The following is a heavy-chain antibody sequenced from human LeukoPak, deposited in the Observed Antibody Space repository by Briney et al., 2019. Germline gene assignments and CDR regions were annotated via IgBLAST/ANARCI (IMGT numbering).Heavy chain of an antibody. D-gene: IGHD5-18*01. CDR1: GFTVSSNY. Sequence: GGSLRLSCAASGFTVSSNYMNWVRQAPGKGLEWVSVIYDGGSTDYADSVKGRFTIFRDNSKNMLYLQMNSLRAEDTAEYYCARGYSYGYIRYWGQGTLVTVSS. J-gene: IGHJ4*02. CDR3: ARGYSYGYIRY. V-gene: IGHV3-66*01. CDR2: IYDGGST.